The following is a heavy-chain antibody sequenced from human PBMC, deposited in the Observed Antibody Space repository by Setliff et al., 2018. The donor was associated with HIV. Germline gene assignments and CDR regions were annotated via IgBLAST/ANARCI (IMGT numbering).Heavy chain of an antibody. D-gene: IGHD6-19*01. CDR2: INSDGSSI. CDR3: ARHSDWYGNDAFDI. CDR1: GFTFSPYW. Sequence: GGSLRLSCAASGFTFSPYWMHWVRQAPGKGLVWVSRINSDGSSISYADSVKGRFTISRDNAKNTLYLQMNSLRGEDTAVYYCARHSDWYGNDAFDIWGQGTRVTVSS. J-gene: IGHJ3*02. V-gene: IGHV3-74*01.